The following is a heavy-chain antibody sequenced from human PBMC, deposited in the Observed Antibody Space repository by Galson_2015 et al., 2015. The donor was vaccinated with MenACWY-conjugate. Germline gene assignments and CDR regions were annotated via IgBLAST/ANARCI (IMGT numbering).Heavy chain of an antibody. CDR3: ARTFYWTGSYYYYYGMDV. Sequence: SLRLSCAASGFTVSSNYMSWVRQAPGKGLEWVSVIYSGGSTYYADSVKGRFTISRDNSKNTLYLQMNSLRAEDTAVYYCARTFYWTGSYYYYYGMDVWGQGTTVTVSS. CDR1: GFTVSSNY. J-gene: IGHJ6*02. D-gene: IGHD3/OR15-3a*01. V-gene: IGHV3-66*01. CDR2: IYSGGST.